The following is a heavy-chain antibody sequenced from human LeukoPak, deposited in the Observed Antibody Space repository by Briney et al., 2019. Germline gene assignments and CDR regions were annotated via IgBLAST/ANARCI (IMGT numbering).Heavy chain of an antibody. J-gene: IGHJ4*02. D-gene: IGHD2-15*01. CDR3: ARVGGYCSGGSCPPFDY. Sequence: SETLSLTCTVSGGSISSYYWSWIRQPPGKGLEWTGYIYYSGSTNYNPSLKSRVTISVDTSKNQFSLKLSSVTAADTAVYYCARVGGYCSGGSCPPFDYWGQGTLVTVSS. CDR2: IYYSGST. CDR1: GGSISSYY. V-gene: IGHV4-59*01.